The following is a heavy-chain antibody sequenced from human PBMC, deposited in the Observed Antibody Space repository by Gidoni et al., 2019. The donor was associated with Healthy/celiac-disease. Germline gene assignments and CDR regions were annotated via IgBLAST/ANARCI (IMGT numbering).Heavy chain of an antibody. CDR1: GGSISSSSYY. D-gene: IGHD1-26*01. CDR2: IYYSGST. Sequence: QLQLQESGPGLVKPSETLSLTCTVSGGSISSSSYYWGWIRQPPGKGLEWIGSIYYSGSTYYNPSLKSRVTISVDTSKNQFSLKLSSVTAADTAVYYCARVVGATGLQSEDFDYWGQGTLVTVSS. CDR3: ARVVGATGLQSEDFDY. V-gene: IGHV4-39*01. J-gene: IGHJ4*02.